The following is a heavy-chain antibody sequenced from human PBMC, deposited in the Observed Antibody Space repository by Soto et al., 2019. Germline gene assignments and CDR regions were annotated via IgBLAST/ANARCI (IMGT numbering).Heavy chain of an antibody. D-gene: IGHD6-13*01. CDR2: MNPNSGNT. CDR3: AREEAAAVDY. Sequence: QVQLVQSGAEVKKPGASVKVSCKASGYTFTSYDINWVRQATGQGLEWMGWMNPNSGNTGYAQKFQGRVTMIRPTSITPAYMPPSSLRPEATAVYSSAREEAAAVDYWGQGTGVTVPS. CDR1: GYTFTSYD. V-gene: IGHV1-8*01. J-gene: IGHJ4*02.